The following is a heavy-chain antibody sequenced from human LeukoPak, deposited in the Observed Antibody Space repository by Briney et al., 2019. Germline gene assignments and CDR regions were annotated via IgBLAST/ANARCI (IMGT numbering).Heavy chain of an antibody. CDR2: ISSSGSAI. J-gene: IGHJ6*04. CDR1: GFTFSSYE. D-gene: IGHD3-10*02. CDR3: AELGITMIGGV. V-gene: IGHV3-48*03. Sequence: GGSLRLSCAASGFTFSSYEMNWVRQAPGKGLEWVSYISSSGSAIYYADSVKGRFTISRDSAKNSLYLQMNSLRAEDTAVYYCAELGITMIGGVWGKGTTVTISS.